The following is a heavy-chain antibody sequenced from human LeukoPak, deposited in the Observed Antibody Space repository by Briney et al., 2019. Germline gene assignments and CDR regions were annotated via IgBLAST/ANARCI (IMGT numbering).Heavy chain of an antibody. CDR2: IYYSGST. D-gene: IGHD3-22*01. CDR3: AREEMIVVVITHNDAFDI. J-gene: IGHJ3*02. CDR1: GGSISSSSYY. Sequence: SETLSLTCTVSGGSISSSSYYWGWIRQPPGKGLEWIGSIYYSGSTYYNPSLKSRVTISVDTSKNQFSLKLSSVTAADTAVYYCAREEMIVVVITHNDAFDIWGQGTMVTVSS. V-gene: IGHV4-39*07.